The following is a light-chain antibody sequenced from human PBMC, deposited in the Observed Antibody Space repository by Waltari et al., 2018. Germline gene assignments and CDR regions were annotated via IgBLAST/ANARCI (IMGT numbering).Light chain of an antibody. CDR3: QVWDTNSDHLV. J-gene: IGLJ3*02. Sequence: SYVLTQPPSVSVAPGQTARITCGGNNIGSKSVNWYQQRPGQAPVLVVNDNGDRPSGIPERFSGSNSGNTATLTISRVEAGDEADYYCQVWDTNSDHLVFGGGTKLTVL. CDR1: NIGSKS. V-gene: IGLV3-21*02. CDR2: DNG.